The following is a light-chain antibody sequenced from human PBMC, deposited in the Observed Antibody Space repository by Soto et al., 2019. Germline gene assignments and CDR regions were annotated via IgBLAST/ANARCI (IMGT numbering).Light chain of an antibody. CDR1: QSVSSD. Sequence: EIVTTQSPVTLSVSPGERATLSCRTSQSVSSDLAWYQQKPGQAPRLLIYGAFNRATGVPARFSGSGSGTECTLTISSLQSEDSAVYYCQQYNNWPTITFGQGTRLEIK. CDR2: GAF. CDR3: QQYNNWPTIT. J-gene: IGKJ5*01. V-gene: IGKV3-15*01.